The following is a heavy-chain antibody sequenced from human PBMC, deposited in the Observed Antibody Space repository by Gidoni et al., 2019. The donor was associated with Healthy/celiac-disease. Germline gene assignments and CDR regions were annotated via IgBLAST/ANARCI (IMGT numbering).Heavy chain of an antibody. V-gene: IGHV3-21*01. Sequence: EVQLVESGGGLGKPGGSLRPSCAASGFTFSSYSMNWVRQAPGKGLEWVSSISSSSSYIYYADSVKGRFTISRDNAKNSLYLQMNSLSAEYTAVYYCMVAAADFDYLGQGTLVTVSS. CDR3: MVAAADFDY. J-gene: IGHJ4*02. CDR2: ISSSSSYI. D-gene: IGHD6-13*01. CDR1: GFTFSSYS.